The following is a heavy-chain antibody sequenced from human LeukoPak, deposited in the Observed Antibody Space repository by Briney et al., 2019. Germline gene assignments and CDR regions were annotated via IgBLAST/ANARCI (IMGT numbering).Heavy chain of an antibody. D-gene: IGHD3-10*01. CDR2: INPNDGDT. Sequence: ASVKVSCKASGYTFSDYYTLWVRQAPGQGFEWMGWINPNDGDTRYAQKFQGRVTMTSDISINTAYMELSRLTSDDTAVYYCTRDPIITLVGLQPDYWGQGTLVTVSS. J-gene: IGHJ4*02. CDR1: GYTFSDYY. CDR3: TRDPIITLVGLQPDY. V-gene: IGHV1-2*02.